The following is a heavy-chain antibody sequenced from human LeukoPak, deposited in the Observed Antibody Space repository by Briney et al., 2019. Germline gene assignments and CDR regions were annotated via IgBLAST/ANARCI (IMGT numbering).Heavy chain of an antibody. CDR1: GFTFSSYA. D-gene: IGHD1/OR15-1a*01. Sequence: GGSLRLSCAASGFTFSSYAMHWVRQAPGKGLEYVSAISSNGGSTYYANSVKGRFTISRDNSKNTLYLQVGSLRAEDMAVYYCARGFPSPNKRPCWGQGTLVTVSS. V-gene: IGHV3-64*01. CDR2: ISSNGGST. J-gene: IGHJ4*02. CDR3: ARGFPSPNKRPC.